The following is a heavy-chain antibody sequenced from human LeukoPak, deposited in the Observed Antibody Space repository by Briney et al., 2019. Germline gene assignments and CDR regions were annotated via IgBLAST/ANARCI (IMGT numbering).Heavy chain of an antibody. D-gene: IGHD2-2*01. V-gene: IGHV3-30*02. CDR1: GFTFSSYG. J-gene: IGHJ3*02. CDR3: AKDLGCSSTSCYRFGVFDI. CDR2: IRYDGSNK. Sequence: PGGSLRLSCAASGFTFSSYGMHWVRQAPGKGLEWVAFIRYDGSNKYYADSVKGRFTISRDNSKNTLYLQMNSLRAEDTAVYYCAKDLGCSSTSCYRFGVFDIWGQGTMVTVSS.